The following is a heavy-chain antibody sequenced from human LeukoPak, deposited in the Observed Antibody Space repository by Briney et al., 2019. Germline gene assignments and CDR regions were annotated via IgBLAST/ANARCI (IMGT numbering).Heavy chain of an antibody. D-gene: IGHD4-17*01. CDR3: ARHHDYGDFLGWFDP. J-gene: IGHJ5*02. V-gene: IGHV1-69*13. CDR2: IIPIFGTA. Sequence: GASVKVSCKASGGTFSSYAISWVRQAPGQGLEWMGGIIPIFGTANYAQKFQGRVTITADESTSTAYMELSSLRSEDTAVYYCARHHDYGDFLGWFDPWGQGTLVTVSS. CDR1: GGTFSSYA.